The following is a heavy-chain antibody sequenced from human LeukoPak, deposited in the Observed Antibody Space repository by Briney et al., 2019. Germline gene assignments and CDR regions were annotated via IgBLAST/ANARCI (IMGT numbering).Heavy chain of an antibody. CDR1: GFTVSSNY. CDR2: IYSGGST. V-gene: IGHV3-53*01. Sequence: PGGSLRLSCAASGFTVSSNYMSWVRQAPGKGLEWVSVIYSGGSTYYADSVKGRFTISRDNSKNTLYLQMISLRAEDTAVYYCAKLFDTVADPFDYWGQGTLVTVSS. D-gene: IGHD4-23*01. CDR3: AKLFDTVADPFDY. J-gene: IGHJ4*02.